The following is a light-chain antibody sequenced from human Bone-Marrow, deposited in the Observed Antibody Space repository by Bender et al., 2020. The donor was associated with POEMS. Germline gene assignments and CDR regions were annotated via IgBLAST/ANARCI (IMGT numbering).Light chain of an antibody. Sequence: QSALTQTASVSGSPGQSITISCTGTTNDVGGYNYVSWYQQHPGRAPKLLIYEVTNRPSGVSNRFSGSKSGNTASLTISGLQAEDEADYYCCSYAGTHVVFGGGTKLTVL. CDR1: TNDVGGYNY. CDR3: CSYAGTHVV. V-gene: IGLV2-14*01. CDR2: EVT. J-gene: IGLJ2*01.